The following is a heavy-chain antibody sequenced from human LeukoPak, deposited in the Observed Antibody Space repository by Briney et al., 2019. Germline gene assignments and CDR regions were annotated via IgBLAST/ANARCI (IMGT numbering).Heavy chain of an antibody. CDR3: ARTTEAHSWRTRYYDYYMDV. J-gene: IGHJ6*03. CDR2: INHSGST. Sequence: KPSETLSLTCAVYGGSFSGYYWSWIRQPPGKGLEWIGEINHSGSTYYNPSLKSRVTISVDTSKNQFSLKLSSVTAADTAVYYCARTTEAHSWRTRYYDYYMDVWGKGTTVTVSS. D-gene: IGHD6-13*01. CDR1: GGSFSGYY. V-gene: IGHV4-34*01.